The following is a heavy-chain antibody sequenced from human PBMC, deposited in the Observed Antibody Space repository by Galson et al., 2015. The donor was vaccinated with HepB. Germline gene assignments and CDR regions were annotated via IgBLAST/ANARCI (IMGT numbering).Heavy chain of an antibody. D-gene: IGHD2-15*01. J-gene: IGHJ5*02. CDR2: INHSGST. V-gene: IGHV4-34*01. CDR3: ACRGGGNWFDP. Sequence: ETLSLTCAVYGGSFSGYYWSWIRQPPGKGLEWIGEINHSGSTNYNPSLKSRVTISVDTSKNQFSLKLSSVTAADTAVYYCACRGGGNWFDPWGQGTLVTVSS. CDR1: GGSFSGYY.